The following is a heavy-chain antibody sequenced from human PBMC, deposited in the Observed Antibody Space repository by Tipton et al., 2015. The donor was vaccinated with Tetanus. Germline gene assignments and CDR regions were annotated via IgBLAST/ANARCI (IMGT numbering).Heavy chain of an antibody. Sequence: TLSLTCDVSGASISSAAWTWIRQPSGKGLEWIGHIFHSGSPNYNPSLKSRVSMSIDTSKDQFSLKLNSVTAADTAVYYCARANNDYPKKGPFDYWGQGILVIVSS. CDR1: GASISSAA. V-gene: IGHV4-30-2*01. CDR3: ARANNDYPKKGPFDY. CDR2: IFHSGSP. D-gene: IGHD5-12*01. J-gene: IGHJ4*02.